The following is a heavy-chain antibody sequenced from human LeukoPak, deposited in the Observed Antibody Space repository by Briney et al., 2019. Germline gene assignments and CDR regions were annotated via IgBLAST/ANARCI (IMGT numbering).Heavy chain of an antibody. Sequence: GGSLRLSCAPSGFTFDTYAMHWVRQAPGKGLEWVALISYDGGNIYYADSVKGRFTISRDNYNNMLYLQMNSLRPEDTAVYYCATTAYIAAVGIIGWFDSWGQGTLVTVSS. CDR1: GFTFDTYA. CDR2: ISYDGGNI. D-gene: IGHD6-13*01. CDR3: ATTAYIAAVGIIGWFDS. V-gene: IGHV3-30*04. J-gene: IGHJ5*01.